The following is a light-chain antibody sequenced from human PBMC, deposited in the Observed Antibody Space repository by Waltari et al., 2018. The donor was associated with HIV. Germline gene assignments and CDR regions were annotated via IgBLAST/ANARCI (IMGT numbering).Light chain of an antibody. V-gene: IGKV1-12*01. CDR1: LDIDRW. CDR3: QQAHSSPFT. Sequence: DIQMTQSPSSVSASVGDRVTITCRTSLDIDRWLGWYQQKPGKGPKLLIYAANSLQGGVSSRFSGSGSGTDFALTISNVQPEDSATYYCQQAHSSPFTFGPGTKVEI. J-gene: IGKJ3*01. CDR2: AAN.